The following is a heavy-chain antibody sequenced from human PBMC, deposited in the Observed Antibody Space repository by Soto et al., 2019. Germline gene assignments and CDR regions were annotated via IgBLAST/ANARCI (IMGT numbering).Heavy chain of an antibody. J-gene: IGHJ1*01. CDR1: GGSISSGGYS. Sequence: SETLSLTCAVSGGSISSGGYSWSWIRQPPGKGLEWIGYIYHSGSTYYNPSLKSRVTISVDRSKNQFSLKLSSGTAADTAVYYCASMTTVTRRAEYFQHWGQGTLVTVSS. D-gene: IGHD4-17*01. V-gene: IGHV4-30-2*01. CDR2: IYHSGST. CDR3: ASMTTVTRRAEYFQH.